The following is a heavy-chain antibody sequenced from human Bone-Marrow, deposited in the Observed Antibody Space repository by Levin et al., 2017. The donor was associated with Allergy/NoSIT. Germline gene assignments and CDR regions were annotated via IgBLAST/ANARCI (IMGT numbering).Heavy chain of an antibody. Sequence: QPSETLSLTCAASGFIFSSNNMAWVRQAPGKGLEWVSAMNAVGNDIHYTESVKGRFTISRDNSKNTLFLQMNSLRDEDSAVYFCAKGRHETGGYHYSFDSWGPGTPVTVSS. CDR3: AKGRHETGGYHYSFDS. D-gene: IGHD3-22*01. CDR1: GFIFSSNN. CDR2: MNAVGNDI. J-gene: IGHJ5*01. V-gene: IGHV3-23*01.